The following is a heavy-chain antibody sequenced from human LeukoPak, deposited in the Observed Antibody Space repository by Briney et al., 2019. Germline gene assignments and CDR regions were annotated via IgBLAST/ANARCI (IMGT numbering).Heavy chain of an antibody. J-gene: IGHJ5*02. CDR1: GFTVSSNY. CDR2: IYSGGST. V-gene: IGHV3-53*01. CDR3: ARERRFTAARPGWFDP. Sequence: GGSLRLSCAASGFTVSSNYMSWVRQAPGKGLEWVSVIYSGGSTYYADSVKGRFTISRDNSKNTLYLQMNSLRAEDTAVYYCARERRFTAARPGWFDPWGQGTLVTVSS. D-gene: IGHD6-6*01.